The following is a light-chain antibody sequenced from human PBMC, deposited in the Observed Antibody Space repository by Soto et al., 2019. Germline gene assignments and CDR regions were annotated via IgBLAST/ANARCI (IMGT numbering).Light chain of an antibody. Sequence: DSRMNQSPSTLSASVGDRVTITCRASESISSWLAWYQQKPGKAPKLLIYKASSLESGVPSRFTGSGSGTEFTLTISSLQPDDFATYYCQQYSRFSLTFGGGTKVEIK. CDR1: ESISSW. CDR2: KAS. J-gene: IGKJ4*01. V-gene: IGKV1-5*03. CDR3: QQYSRFSLT.